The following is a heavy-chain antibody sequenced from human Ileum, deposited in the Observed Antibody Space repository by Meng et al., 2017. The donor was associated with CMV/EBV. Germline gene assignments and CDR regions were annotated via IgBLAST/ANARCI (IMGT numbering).Heavy chain of an antibody. CDR1: GFTFSSEW. Sequence: EVQLVESGGGLVKPGGSLRLSCAASGFTFSSEWMHWVRQPPGKGLVWVSHIYRDGSVTTYADSVKGRFTISRDNAKNTLYLQMNSLRAEDTAVYYCASGYNFAFIRWGQGTLVTVSS. J-gene: IGHJ4*02. CDR2: IYRDGSVT. CDR3: ASGYNFAFIR. V-gene: IGHV3-74*02. D-gene: IGHD5-18*01.